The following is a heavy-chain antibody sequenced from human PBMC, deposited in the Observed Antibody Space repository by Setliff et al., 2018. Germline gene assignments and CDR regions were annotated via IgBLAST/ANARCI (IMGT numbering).Heavy chain of an antibody. D-gene: IGHD2-15*01. CDR2: SSHSGST. CDR3: ARQGGVVVVAATPSRGPNWFDM. J-gene: IGHJ5*02. CDR1: GESFSNNY. V-gene: IGHV4-34*01. Sequence: ETLSLTCSVYGESFSNNYWSWIRQPPGKGLEWIGESSHSGSTSCHPSLKSRLTMSVDTSKNQFSLKLSSVTAADTAVYYCARQGGVVVVAATPSRGPNWFDMWGQGTLVTVSS.